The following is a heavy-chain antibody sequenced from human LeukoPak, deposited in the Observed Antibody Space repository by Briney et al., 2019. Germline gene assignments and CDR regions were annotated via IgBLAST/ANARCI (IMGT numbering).Heavy chain of an antibody. V-gene: IGHV1-69*06. Sequence: SVKVSCKASGGTFSSYAIIWVRQAPGRGLEWMGGIIPIFCSANYAQKFQRRVPITADKSTSTAYMELSSLRSEDTAVYYCARGDIVVVPAASLYYYYGMDVWGKGTTVTVSS. D-gene: IGHD2-2*01. J-gene: IGHJ6*04. CDR1: GGTFSSYA. CDR3: ARGDIVVVPAASLYYYYGMDV. CDR2: IIPIFCSA.